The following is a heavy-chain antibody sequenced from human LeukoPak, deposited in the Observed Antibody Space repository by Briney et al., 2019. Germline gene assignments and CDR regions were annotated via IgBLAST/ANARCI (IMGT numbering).Heavy chain of an antibody. Sequence: ASVKVSFKASGYTFTGYYMHWVRQAPGQGLEWMGLINPSGGATTYAQKFQGTVTMTRDTSTSTVYMELSSLRSEDTAVYYCARAEGCDSSAYGPDYWGQGTLVTISS. CDR1: GYTFTGYY. J-gene: IGHJ4*02. CDR3: ARAEGCDSSAYGPDY. D-gene: IGHD3-22*01. V-gene: IGHV1-46*01. CDR2: INPSGGAT.